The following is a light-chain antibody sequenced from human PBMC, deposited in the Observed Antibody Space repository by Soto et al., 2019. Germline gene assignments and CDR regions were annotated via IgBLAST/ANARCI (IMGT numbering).Light chain of an antibody. CDR3: CSYAGSSTYV. CDR1: SSDVGSYNL. V-gene: IGLV2-23*01. J-gene: IGLJ1*01. CDR2: EGS. Sequence: QSVLTQPASVSGSPGQSITISCTGTSSDVGSYNLVSWYQQHPVKAPKLMIYEGSKRPSGVSNRFSGSKSVNTASLTISGLQAEDEADYYCCSYAGSSTYVFGTGTKVTVL.